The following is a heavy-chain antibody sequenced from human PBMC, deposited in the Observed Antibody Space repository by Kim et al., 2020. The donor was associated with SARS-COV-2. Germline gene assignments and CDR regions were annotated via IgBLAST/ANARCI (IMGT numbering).Heavy chain of an antibody. D-gene: IGHD2-15*01. J-gene: IGHJ5*02. CDR2: TYYRSKWYN. V-gene: IGHV6-1*01. CDR1: GDSVSSNSAA. Sequence: SQTLSLTCAISGDSVSSNSAAWNWIRQSPSRGLEWLGRTYYRSKWYNDYAVSVKSRITINPDTSKNQFSLQLNSVTPEDTAVYYCAREETSRSVVVVAATPVWFDPWGQGTLVTVSS. CDR3: AREETSRSVVVVAATPVWFDP.